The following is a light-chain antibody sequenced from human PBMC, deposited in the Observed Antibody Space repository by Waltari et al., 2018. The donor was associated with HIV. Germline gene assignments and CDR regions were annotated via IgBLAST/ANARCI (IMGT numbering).Light chain of an antibody. V-gene: IGKV1-39*01. Sequence: DIQMTQSPSSVSASVGDKVTITCRASQSSSTYLNWYQQKPGKAPEVLIYAASSVQSGVPSRFSGSGSGTDFTLTIHNLQAEDLATYYCQQTFTTPWTFGQGTKVQIK. CDR3: QQTFTTPWT. CDR1: QSSSTY. CDR2: AAS. J-gene: IGKJ1*01.